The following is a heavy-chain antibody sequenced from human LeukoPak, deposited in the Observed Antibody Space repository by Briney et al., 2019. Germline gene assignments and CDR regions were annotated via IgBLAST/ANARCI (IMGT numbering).Heavy chain of an antibody. V-gene: IGHV5-51*01. CDR1: GYSFTSYW. D-gene: IGHD5-12*01. CDR2: MYPGDSDT. J-gene: IGHJ6*02. CDR3: ARQDTEGYDGNYYYDGLDV. Sequence: GESLKISCKGSGYSFTSYWIGWVRQMPGKGLEWVGLMYPGDSDTRYSPSFQGQVTISADKSISTAYLQWSSLKASDTAVYYCARQDTEGYDGNYYYDGLDVWGQGSTVTVSS.